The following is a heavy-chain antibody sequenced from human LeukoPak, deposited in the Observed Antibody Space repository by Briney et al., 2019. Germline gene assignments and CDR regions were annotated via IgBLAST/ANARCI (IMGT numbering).Heavy chain of an antibody. CDR3: AREGDNCSGGSCYWLDY. CDR1: GYTFTSYY. D-gene: IGHD2-15*01. V-gene: IGHV1-46*01. CDR2: INPSGGST. Sequence: ASVKVSCKASGYTFTSYYMHWVRQAPGQGLEWMGIINPSGGSTSYAQKFQGRVTMTRDTSTSTVYMELSSLRSEDTAVYYYAREGDNCSGGSCYWLDYWGQGTLVTVSS. J-gene: IGHJ4*02.